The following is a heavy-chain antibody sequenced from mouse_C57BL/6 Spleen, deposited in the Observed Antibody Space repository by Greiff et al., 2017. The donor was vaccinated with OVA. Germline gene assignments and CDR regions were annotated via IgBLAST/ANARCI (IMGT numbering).Heavy chain of an antibody. CDR1: GYTFTGYW. V-gene: IGHV1-9*01. D-gene: IGHD1-1*01. J-gene: IGHJ3*01. Sequence: VKLVESGAELMKPGASVKLSCKATGYTFTGYWIEWVKQRPGHGLEWIGEILPGGGSTNYNQKFKGKATFTADTSSSTAYMQLSSLTTEDSAIYYCARIHYGSGAWCAYWGQGTLVTVSA. CDR2: ILPGGGST. CDR3: ARIHYGSGAWCAY.